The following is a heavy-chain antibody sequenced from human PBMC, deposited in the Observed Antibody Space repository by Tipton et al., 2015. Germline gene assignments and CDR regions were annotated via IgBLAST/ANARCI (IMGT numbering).Heavy chain of an antibody. V-gene: IGHV3-7*05. J-gene: IGHJ6*02. CDR2: INQDGGEE. Sequence: SLRLSCAASGFTFSNYWMSWVRQAPGKGLEWVAYINQDGGEEFFVDSVKGRFTISRDSAKNSLYLQMNSLRAEDTAVYYCARVEAASLYFHYYYGMDVWGQGTTVTVSS. D-gene: IGHD2-15*01. CDR3: ARVEAASLYFHYYYGMDV. CDR1: GFTFSNYW.